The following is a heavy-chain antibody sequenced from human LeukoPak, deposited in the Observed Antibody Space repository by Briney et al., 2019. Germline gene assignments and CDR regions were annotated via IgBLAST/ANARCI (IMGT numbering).Heavy chain of an antibody. Sequence: GGSLRLSCAASGFTFSSYSMNWVRQAPGKGLEGVSSISSGSKYIYNADSVKGRFTISRDNAKNSLYLQMNSLRVEDTAVYYCARALSYSYGSMDFWGQGTLVIVSS. CDR3: ARALSYSYGSMDF. V-gene: IGHV3-21*01. D-gene: IGHD5-18*01. CDR2: ISSGSKYI. CDR1: GFTFSSYS. J-gene: IGHJ4*02.